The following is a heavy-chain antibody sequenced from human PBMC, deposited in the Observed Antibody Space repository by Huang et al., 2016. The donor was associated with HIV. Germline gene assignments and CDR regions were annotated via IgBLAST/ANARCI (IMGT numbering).Heavy chain of an antibody. Sequence: EVQLVESGGGLVQPGGSLRFSCAAFGFSLRTSSMNWVRQVPGKGLEWVSYISSASTTMYYADSVKGQFTISRDNAENSLYLQMDSLIAEDTAVYYCARVGGRGQRYHYYMDVWGKGTTVAVSS. V-gene: IGHV3-48*01. CDR2: ISSASTTM. CDR3: ARVGGRGQRYHYYMDV. CDR1: GFSLRTSS. J-gene: IGHJ6*03. D-gene: IGHD2-15*01.